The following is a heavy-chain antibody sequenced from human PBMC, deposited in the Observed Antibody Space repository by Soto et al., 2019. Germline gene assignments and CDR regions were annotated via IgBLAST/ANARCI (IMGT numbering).Heavy chain of an antibody. CDR3: ARILGHSTTWYLNALDV. CDR1: GGTFSSYA. D-gene: IGHD6-13*01. V-gene: IGHV1-69*01. CDR2: IIPIFGAA. Sequence: QVLLVQSGAEVKKPGSSVKVSCKASGGTFSSYAIVWVRQAPGQGLEWMGGIIPIFGAANYAQKLQGRVTVTADESTSTAYMDLSSLRSEDTAVYYCARILGHSTTWYLNALDVWGQGTTVTVSS. J-gene: IGHJ6*02.